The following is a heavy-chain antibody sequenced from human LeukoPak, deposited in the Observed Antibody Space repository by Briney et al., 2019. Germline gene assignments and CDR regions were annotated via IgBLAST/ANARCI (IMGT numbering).Heavy chain of an antibody. CDR2: ISGSGGST. J-gene: IGHJ4*02. CDR3: AKAGGYCSGGSCSLNFDY. Sequence: PGGSLRLSCAASGFTFSSYAMSWVRQAPGKGLEWVSAISGSGGSTYYADSVKGRFTISRDNSKNTLYLQMNSLRAEDTAVYYCAKAGGYCSGGSCSLNFDYWGQGTLVTVSS. D-gene: IGHD2-15*01. CDR1: GFTFSSYA. V-gene: IGHV3-23*01.